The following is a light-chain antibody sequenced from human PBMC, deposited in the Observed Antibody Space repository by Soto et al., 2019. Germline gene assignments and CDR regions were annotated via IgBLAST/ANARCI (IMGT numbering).Light chain of an antibody. V-gene: IGLV2-14*03. Sequence: QSVLTQPASVSGSPGQSITISCSGTSSDVGGYNYVFWYQHHPGKAPKLMIYDVSNRPSGVSNRFSGSKSGNTASLTISGLQAEDEADYYCSSYTSSSTYVLGTGTKVTVL. CDR1: SSDVGGYNY. J-gene: IGLJ1*01. CDR2: DVS. CDR3: SSYTSSSTYV.